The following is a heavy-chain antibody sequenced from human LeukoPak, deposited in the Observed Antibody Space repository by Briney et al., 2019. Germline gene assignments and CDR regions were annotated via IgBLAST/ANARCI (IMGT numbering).Heavy chain of an antibody. CDR2: ISVYNGNT. Sequence: ASVKVSCKASGYTFTSHGITWVRQAPGQGLEWMGWISVYNGNTNYAQKVRARVTMTTDTSTSTAYMELSSLRSEDTAVYYCARLPPPNRTGIFGVVTPWWFDPWGQGTLVTVSS. D-gene: IGHD3-3*01. J-gene: IGHJ5*02. CDR1: GYTFTSHG. V-gene: IGHV1-18*01. CDR3: ARLPPPNRTGIFGVVTPWWFDP.